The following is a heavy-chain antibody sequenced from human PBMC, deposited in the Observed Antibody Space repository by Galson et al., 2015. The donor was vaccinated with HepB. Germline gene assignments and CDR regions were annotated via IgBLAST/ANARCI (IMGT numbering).Heavy chain of an antibody. Sequence: SLRLSCAASGFTFSSYAMSWVRQAPGKGLEWVSGISTSGGTTYYAVSVKGRFTISRDNSKNTLYLQMNSLRVEDTAVYYCAKYEVGVTPNDAFDIWGQGTMVTVSS. CDR3: AKYEVGVTPNDAFDI. V-gene: IGHV3-23*01. CDR1: GFTFSSYA. D-gene: IGHD1-26*01. CDR2: ISTSGGTT. J-gene: IGHJ3*02.